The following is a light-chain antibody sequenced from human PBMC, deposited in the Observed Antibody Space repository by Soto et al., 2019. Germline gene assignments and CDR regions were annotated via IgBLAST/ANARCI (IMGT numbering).Light chain of an antibody. CDR2: YDS. CDR3: QVWDSSSDPPYV. J-gene: IGLJ1*01. V-gene: IGLV3-21*04. Sequence: SYELTQPPSVSVAPGKTARITCGGNNIGSKSVHWYQQKPGQAPVLVIYYDSDRPSGIPERFSGSNSGNTANLTISRVEAGDEADYFCQVWDSSSDPPYVFGTGTKLTVL. CDR1: NIGSKS.